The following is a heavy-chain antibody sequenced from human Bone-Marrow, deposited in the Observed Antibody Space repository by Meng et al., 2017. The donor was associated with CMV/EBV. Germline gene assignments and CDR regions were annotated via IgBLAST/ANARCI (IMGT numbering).Heavy chain of an antibody. CDR3: ARQGHGVPLDF. CDR1: GGSVSSGNYY. D-gene: IGHD2-8*01. V-gene: IGHV4-61*03. CDR2: ISHSGSS. Sequence: GSLRLSCSVSGGSVSSGNYYWSWIRQPPGKGLESIGYISHSGSSNYNPSLQGQVTISVDKSISTAYLQWSSLRASDTAIYYCARQGHGVPLDFWGQGTLVTVSS. J-gene: IGHJ4*02.